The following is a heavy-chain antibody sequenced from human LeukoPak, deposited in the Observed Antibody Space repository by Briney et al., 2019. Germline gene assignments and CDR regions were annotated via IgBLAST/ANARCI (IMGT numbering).Heavy chain of an antibody. V-gene: IGHV4-39*01. Sequence: PSETLSFTCTVSGGSISSSSYYWGWIRQPPGKGLEWIGSIYYSGSTYYNPSLKSRVTISVDTSKNQFSLKLSSVTAADTAVYYCARRLSITMIVVVITSYFDYWGQGTLVTVSS. J-gene: IGHJ4*02. CDR2: IYYSGST. CDR1: GGSISSSSYY. CDR3: ARRLSITMIVVVITSYFDY. D-gene: IGHD3-22*01.